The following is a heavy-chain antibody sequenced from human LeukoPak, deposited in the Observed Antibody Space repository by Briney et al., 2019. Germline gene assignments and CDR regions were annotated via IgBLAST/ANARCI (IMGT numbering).Heavy chain of an antibody. CDR2: ISYDGSNK. CDR3: ARDPSYGDFRYGLDV. V-gene: IGHV3-30-3*01. D-gene: IGHD4-17*01. J-gene: IGHJ6*02. CDR1: GFIFSNFA. Sequence: PGGSLRLSCVASGFIFSNFAMFWVRQAPGKGLEWVALISYDGSNKYYADSVKGRVTISRDNSKSTLSVQMNSLRVEDTAVYYCARDPSYGDFRYGLDVWGQGTTVTVSS.